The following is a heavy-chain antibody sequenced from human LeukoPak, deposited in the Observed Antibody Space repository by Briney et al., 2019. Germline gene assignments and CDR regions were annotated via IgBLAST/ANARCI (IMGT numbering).Heavy chain of an antibody. V-gene: IGHV4-59*01. CDR1: GGSISSYY. J-gene: IGHJ4*02. Sequence: SETLSLTCTVSGGSISSYYWSWIRQPPGKGLEWIGYIYYSGSTNYNPSLKSRVTISVDTSKNQFSLKLSSVTAADTAVYYCARARQIQLWLEFDYWGQGTLVTVSS. CDR2: IYYSGST. D-gene: IGHD5-18*01. CDR3: ARARQIQLWLEFDY.